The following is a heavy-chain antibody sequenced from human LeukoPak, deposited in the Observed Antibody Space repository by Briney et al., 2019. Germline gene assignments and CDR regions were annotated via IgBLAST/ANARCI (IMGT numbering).Heavy chain of an antibody. CDR1: GFTFSGYE. CDR2: ISRSGTII. J-gene: IGHJ4*02. CDR3: ARERDDYYFDY. V-gene: IGHV3-48*03. D-gene: IGHD3-3*01. Sequence: GGSLRLSCAASGFTFSGYEMNWVRQAPGKGLEWVSYISRSGTIISYADSVKGRFPISRDNAKNSLYLQMNSLRAEDTAVYYCARERDDYYFDYWGQGTLVTVSS.